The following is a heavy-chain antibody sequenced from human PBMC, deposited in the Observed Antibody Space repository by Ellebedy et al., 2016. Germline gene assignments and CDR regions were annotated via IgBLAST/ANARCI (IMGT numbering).Heavy chain of an antibody. Sequence: SETLSLTXTVSGGSISSYYWSWIRQPPGKGLEWIGYIYYSGSTNYNPSLKSRVTISVDTSKNQFSLKLSSVTAADTAVYYCARLGMTTRYYYGMDVWGQGTTVTVSS. CDR1: GGSISSYY. D-gene: IGHD4-17*01. J-gene: IGHJ6*02. V-gene: IGHV4-59*08. CDR2: IYYSGST. CDR3: ARLGMTTRYYYGMDV.